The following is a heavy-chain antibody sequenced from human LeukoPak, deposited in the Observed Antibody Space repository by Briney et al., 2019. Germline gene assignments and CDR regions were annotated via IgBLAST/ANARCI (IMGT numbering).Heavy chain of an antibody. J-gene: IGHJ4*02. D-gene: IGHD6-6*01. CDR2: IYYSGST. V-gene: IGHV4-59*01. Sequence: TSGTLSLTRTVPGGSISSYYWSWIRQPPGEGLEWIGYIYYSGSTNYNPSLKSRVTISVDTSKNQFSLKLSSVTAADTAVYYCARVPRRSSSVDYWGQGTLVTVSS. CDR3: ARVPRRSSSVDY. CDR1: GGSISSYY.